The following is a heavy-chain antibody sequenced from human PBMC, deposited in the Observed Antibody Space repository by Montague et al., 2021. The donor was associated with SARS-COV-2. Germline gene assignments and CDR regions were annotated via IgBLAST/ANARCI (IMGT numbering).Heavy chain of an antibody. J-gene: IGHJ4*02. CDR1: GFTFSSYG. CDR2: IWYDGSNK. D-gene: IGHD6-19*01. CDR3: ARDEISSGFHFDY. V-gene: IGHV3-33*01. Sequence: SLRLSCAASGFTFSSYGMHWVRQAPGKGLEWVAVIWYDGSNKYXXXSXXGRFTISRDNSKNTLYLQMNSLRAEDTAVYYCARDEISSGFHFDYWGQGTLVTVSS.